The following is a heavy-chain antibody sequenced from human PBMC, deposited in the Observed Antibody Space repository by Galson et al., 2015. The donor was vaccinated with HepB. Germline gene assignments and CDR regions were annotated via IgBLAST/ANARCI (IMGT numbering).Heavy chain of an antibody. CDR1: GGTFSSYA. D-gene: IGHD3-22*01. CDR3: ARDLGPYYYDSSDQGGGRFDY. Sequence: SVKVSCKAFGGTFSSYAISWVRQAPGQGLEWMGGIIPIFGTANYAQKFQGRVTITADESTSTAYMELSSLRSEDTAVYYCARDLGPYYYDSSDQGGGRFDYWGQGTLVTVSS. J-gene: IGHJ4*02. CDR2: IIPIFGTA. V-gene: IGHV1-69*13.